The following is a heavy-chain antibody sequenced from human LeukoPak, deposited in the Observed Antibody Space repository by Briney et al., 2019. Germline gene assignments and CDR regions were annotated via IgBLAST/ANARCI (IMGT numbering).Heavy chain of an antibody. V-gene: IGHV4-39*01. D-gene: IGHD3-10*01. J-gene: IGHJ4*02. CDR1: GGSISSSSYY. CDR3: ARQGDTYYYGSGSYLIDY. CDR2: IYYSGST. Sequence: SETLSLSCTVSGGSISSSSYYWGWIRQPPGKGLEWIGSIYYSGSTYYNPSLKSRVTISVDTSKNQFSLKLSSVTAADTAVYYCARQGDTYYYGSGSYLIDYWGQGTLVTVSS.